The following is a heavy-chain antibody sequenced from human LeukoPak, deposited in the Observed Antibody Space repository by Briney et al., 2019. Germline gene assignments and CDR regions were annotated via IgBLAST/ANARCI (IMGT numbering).Heavy chain of an antibody. D-gene: IGHD3-22*01. J-gene: IGHJ5*02. V-gene: IGHV3-74*01. Sequence: GGSLRLSCAASGFTFSSYWMHWVRQAPGKGLVWVSRINSDGSSTSYADSVKGRFTISRDNAKNTLYLQMNSLRAEDTAVYYCARAYYYDSSGYYYWFDPWGQGTLVTVSS. CDR2: INSDGSST. CDR3: ARAYYYDSSGYYYWFDP. CDR1: GFTFSSYW.